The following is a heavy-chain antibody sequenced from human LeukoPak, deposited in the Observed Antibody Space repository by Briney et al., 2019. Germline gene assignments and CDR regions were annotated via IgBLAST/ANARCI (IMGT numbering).Heavy chain of an antibody. CDR2: ISGSGGST. J-gene: IGHJ4*02. CDR3: ARVGIAVAGNVFDY. D-gene: IGHD6-19*01. Sequence: GGSLRLSCAASGFTFSSYGMSWVRQAPGKGLEWVSAISGSGGSTYYADSVKGRFTISRDNAKNSLYLQMNSLRAEDTAVYYCARVGIAVAGNVFDYWGQGTLVTVSS. CDR1: GFTFSSYG. V-gene: IGHV3-23*01.